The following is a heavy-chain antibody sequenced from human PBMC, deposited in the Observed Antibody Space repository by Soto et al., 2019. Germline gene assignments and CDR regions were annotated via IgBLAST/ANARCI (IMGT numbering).Heavy chain of an antibody. CDR1: GYTLTDHG. Sequence: GASVKVSCKASGYTLTDHGISWVRQAPGQGLEWMGWINSHNANTRYGEKVQGRVTMTTDTSSTVYMELTSLTSDDTDVYYCARDWTSRSCVTTACPRGGWFDPWGQVTLGTV. CDR2: INSHNANT. D-gene: IGHD3-22*01. V-gene: IGHV1-18*04. CDR3: ARDWTSRSCVTTACPRGGWFDP. J-gene: IGHJ5*02.